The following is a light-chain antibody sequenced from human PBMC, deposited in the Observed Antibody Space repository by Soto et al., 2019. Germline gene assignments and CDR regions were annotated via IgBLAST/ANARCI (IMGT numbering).Light chain of an antibody. CDR3: SSYTSSSTLLYV. CDR2: DVS. CDR1: SSDVGGYNY. V-gene: IGLV2-14*01. Sequence: QSVLTQPASVSGSPGPSITISCTGTSSDVGGYNYVCWYQQHPGKAPKLMIYDVSNRPSGVSNRFSGSKSGNTASLTISGLQAEDEADYYCSSYTSSSTLLYVFGTGTKVTVL. J-gene: IGLJ1*01.